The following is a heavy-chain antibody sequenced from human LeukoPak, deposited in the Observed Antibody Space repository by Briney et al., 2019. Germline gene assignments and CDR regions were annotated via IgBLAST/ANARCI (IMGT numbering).Heavy chain of an antibody. CDR1: GFTFSSYA. V-gene: IGHV3-23*01. CDR2: ISGNTGST. J-gene: IGHJ4*02. CDR3: AKLSGSSSWYSHFDY. Sequence: GGSLRLSCAASGFTFSSYALTWVRQAPGKGLEWVSSISGNTGSTDYADSVKGRFTISRDNSKNTLFLQMNSLRPEDTAVYYCAKLSGSSSWYSHFDYWGQGTLVTVSS. D-gene: IGHD6-13*01.